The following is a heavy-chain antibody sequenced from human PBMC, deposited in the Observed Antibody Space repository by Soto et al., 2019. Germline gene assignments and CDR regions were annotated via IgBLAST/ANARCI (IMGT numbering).Heavy chain of an antibody. V-gene: IGHV3-30*18. CDR1: GFTFSSYG. D-gene: IGHD2-15*01. J-gene: IGHJ4*02. CDR2: ISYDGSNK. CDR3: AKEPRYCSGGSCIDY. Sequence: QVQLVESGGGVVQPGRSLRLSCAASGFTFSSYGMHWVRQAPGKGLEWVAVISYDGSNKYYADSVKGRFTISRDNSKNTLYLQMNSLRAEDTAVYYCAKEPRYCSGGSCIDYWGQGTLVTVSS.